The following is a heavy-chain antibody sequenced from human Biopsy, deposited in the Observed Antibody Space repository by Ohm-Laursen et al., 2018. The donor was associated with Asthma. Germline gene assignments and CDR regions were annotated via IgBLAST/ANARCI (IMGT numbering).Heavy chain of an antibody. CDR2: IKHDGTEK. D-gene: IGHD3-3*02. J-gene: IGHJ1*01. CDR3: ARTFHFWSPYHAEHYQL. Sequence: SLRLSCSAPGFTFGDYWMSWVRQVPGKGLEGVANIKHDGTEKNHVDSLKGRFTISRDNAKNSLYLQMNSLRAEDTAVDYCARTFHFWSPYHAEHYQLWGQGTLVTVPS. CDR1: GFTFGDYW. V-gene: IGHV3-7*01.